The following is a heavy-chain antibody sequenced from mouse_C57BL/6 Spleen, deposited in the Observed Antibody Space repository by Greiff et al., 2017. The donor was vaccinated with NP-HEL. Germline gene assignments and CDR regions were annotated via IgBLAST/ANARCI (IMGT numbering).Heavy chain of an antibody. Sequence: EVQLVESGGGLVKPGGSLKLSCAASGFTFSDYGMHWVRQAPEKGLEWVAYISSGSSTIYYADTVKGRFTISRDNAKNTLFLQMTSLMSEDTAMYYCARRYDYAMDYWGQGTSVTVSS. CDR2: ISSGSSTI. J-gene: IGHJ4*01. CDR1: GFTFSDYG. V-gene: IGHV5-17*01. CDR3: ARRYDYAMDY. D-gene: IGHD2-3*01.